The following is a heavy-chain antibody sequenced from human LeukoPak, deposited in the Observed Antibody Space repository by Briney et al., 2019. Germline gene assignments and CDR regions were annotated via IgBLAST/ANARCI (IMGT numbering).Heavy chain of an antibody. D-gene: IGHD3-10*01. CDR1: GFSVDSNN. Sequence: GGSLRLSCAASGFSVDSNNMNWVRQAQAKGLKWVSILYSADSTYYADSVKGRFIVSRDNSKSTLFLQMSALRVEETAVYYCARVGDHYHWYLDVWGRGTLVTVSS. CDR2: LYSADST. J-gene: IGHJ2*01. CDR3: ARVGDHYHWYLDV. V-gene: IGHV3-53*01.